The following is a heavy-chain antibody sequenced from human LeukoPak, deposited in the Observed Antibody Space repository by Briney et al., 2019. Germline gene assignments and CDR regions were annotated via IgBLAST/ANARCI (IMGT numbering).Heavy chain of an antibody. J-gene: IGHJ4*02. CDR3: ARRGVEWFGLIDY. CDR1: GGSISSGGYY. Sequence: PSQTLSLTCTVSGGSISSGGYYWSWIRQHPGTGLEWIGYIYYSGSTYYNPSLKSRVTISVDTSKNQFSLKLSSVTAADTAVYYCARRGVEWFGLIDYWGQETLVTVSS. D-gene: IGHD3-10*01. V-gene: IGHV4-31*03. CDR2: IYYSGST.